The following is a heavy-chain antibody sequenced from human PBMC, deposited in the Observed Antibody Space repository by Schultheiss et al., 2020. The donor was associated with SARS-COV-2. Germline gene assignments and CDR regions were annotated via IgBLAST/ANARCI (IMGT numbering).Heavy chain of an antibody. CDR2: ISYDGSNK. CDR3: ARERYSSSGWSYGMDV. V-gene: IGHV3-30*07. Sequence: GGSLRLSCAASGFTFSSYAMHWVRQAPGKGLEWVAVISYDGSNKYYADSVKGRFTISRDNSKNTLYLQMNSLRAEDTAVYYCARERYSSSGWSYGMDVWGQGTTVTVSS. J-gene: IGHJ6*02. D-gene: IGHD6-19*01. CDR1: GFTFSSYA.